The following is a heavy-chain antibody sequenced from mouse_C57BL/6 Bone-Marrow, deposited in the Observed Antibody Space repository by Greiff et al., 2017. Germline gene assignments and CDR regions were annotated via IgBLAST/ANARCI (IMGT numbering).Heavy chain of an antibody. CDR1: GYTFTDYY. J-gene: IGHJ2*01. CDR3: ARQLRLPFYFDY. Sequence: VQLQQSGPELVKPGASVKISCKASGYTFTDYYMNWVKQSHGKSLEWIGDINPNNGGTSYNQKFQCKATLTVDKSSSTAYMELRSLTSENSAVYYCARQLRLPFYFDYGGQGTTLTVSS. V-gene: IGHV1-26*01. CDR2: INPNNGGT. D-gene: IGHD3-2*02.